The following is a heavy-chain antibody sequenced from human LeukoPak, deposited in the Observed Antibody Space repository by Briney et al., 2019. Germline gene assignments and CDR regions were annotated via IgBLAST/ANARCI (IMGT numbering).Heavy chain of an antibody. J-gene: IGHJ2*01. CDR2: ISWNSGTI. CDR3: AKARYYDILTGPTNHWHFDL. Sequence: GWSLRLSCAPSGFNFSDYYMSWIRQAPGKGLEWVSGISWNSGTIVYADSVKGRFTTSRDNAKNSLFLQMNSLRPEDTALYYCAKARYYDILTGPTNHWHFDLWGRGTLVAVSS. V-gene: IGHV3-9*01. CDR1: GFNFSDYY. D-gene: IGHD3-9*01.